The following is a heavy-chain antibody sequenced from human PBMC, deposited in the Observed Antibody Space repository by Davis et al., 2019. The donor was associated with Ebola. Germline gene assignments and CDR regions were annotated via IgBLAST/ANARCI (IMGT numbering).Heavy chain of an antibody. CDR1: GYTFTTYN. CDR2: SNTYTGNT. V-gene: IGHV1-18*04. D-gene: IGHD2-2*01. J-gene: IGHJ4*03. CDR3: ARVSSREYCSSTSCFDF. Sequence: ASVKVSCKASGYTFTTYNINWLRQAPGQGLEWVGWSNTYTGNTNYAPDFQGRVTMTTDTSTNTAYMDLRNLDFDDTAVYYCARVSSREYCSSTSCFDFWGQGTLVTVSS.